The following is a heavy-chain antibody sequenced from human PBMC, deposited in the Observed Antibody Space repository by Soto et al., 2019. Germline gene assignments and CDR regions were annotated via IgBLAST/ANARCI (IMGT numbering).Heavy chain of an antibody. CDR1: GGSFSSSNYY. CDR2: IFYGGGSGVA. CDR3: ARRGGGDSLFDS. Sequence: QLHLQESGPGLVEPSETLSLTCTVSGGSFSSSNYYWGWIRQSPGKGLEWIGNIFYGGGSGVAYYSPSLKSRVTSSVDTSKTQCSLNMRSLTAADTAVYFCARRGGGDSLFDSWGQGKLVTVSS. J-gene: IGHJ4*02. V-gene: IGHV4-39*01. D-gene: IGHD4-17*01.